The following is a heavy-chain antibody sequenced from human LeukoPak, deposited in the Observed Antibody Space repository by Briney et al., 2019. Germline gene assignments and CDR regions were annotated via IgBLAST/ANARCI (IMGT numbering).Heavy chain of an antibody. CDR2: IRYDGSNK. CDR3: AKRAAVAVTDYFDY. CDR1: GFTFSSYG. V-gene: IGHV3-30*02. D-gene: IGHD6-19*01. J-gene: IGHJ4*02. Sequence: GGSLRLSCAASGFTFSSYGMHWVRQAPGKGLEWVAFIRYDGSNKYYADSVKGRFTTSRDNSKNTLYLQMNSLRAEDTAVYYCAKRAAVAVTDYFDYWGQGTLVTVSS.